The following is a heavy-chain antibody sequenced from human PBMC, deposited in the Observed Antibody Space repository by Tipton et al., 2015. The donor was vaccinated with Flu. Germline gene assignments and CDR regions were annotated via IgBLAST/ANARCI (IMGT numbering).Heavy chain of an antibody. V-gene: IGHV4-38-2*02. CDR3: ARHQSSSLLPFDY. CDR2: IFRTGST. J-gene: IGHJ4*02. Sequence: TLSLTCTISGDSISSRYYWGWIRQPPGKGLEWIGNIFRTGSTYHNPSLKSRVTMSVDTSKNQFPLKVFSVTAADTAVFYCARHQSSSLLPFDYWDQGTLVTVSS. D-gene: IGHD6-6*01. CDR1: GDSISSRYY.